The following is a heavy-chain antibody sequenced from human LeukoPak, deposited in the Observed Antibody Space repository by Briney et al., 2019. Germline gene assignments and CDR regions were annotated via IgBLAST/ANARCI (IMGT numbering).Heavy chain of an antibody. D-gene: IGHD3-16*01. CDR2: IYHSGST. J-gene: IGHJ4*02. CDR3: ARGGVPDY. Sequence: PSETLSLTCTVSGGSVSSGSYYWSWIRQPPGKGLEWIGYIYHSGSTYYNPSLKSRVTISVDRSKNQFSLKLSSVTAADTAVYYCARGGVPDYWGQGILVTVSS. CDR1: GGSVSSGSYY. V-gene: IGHV4-30-2*01.